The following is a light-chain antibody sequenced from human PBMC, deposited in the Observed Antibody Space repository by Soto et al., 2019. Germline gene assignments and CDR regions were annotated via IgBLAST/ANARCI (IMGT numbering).Light chain of an antibody. V-gene: IGLV2-14*01. CDR1: SSDIGSYNS. Sequence: QSVLTQPASVSGSPGQSITISCTGTSSDIGSYNSVSWYQQHPGKAPKLIIHDVSNRTSGVSYRFSGSKSGNTASLTISGLQTEDEADYYCSSYTGSSTLVVFGGGTKLTVL. CDR3: SSYTGSSTLVV. J-gene: IGLJ2*01. CDR2: DVS.